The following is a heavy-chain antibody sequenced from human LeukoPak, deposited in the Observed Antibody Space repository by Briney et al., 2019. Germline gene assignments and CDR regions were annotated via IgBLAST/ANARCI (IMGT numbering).Heavy chain of an antibody. CDR2: ISSSSSYI. D-gene: IGHD5-12*01. CDR3: ARGVGYSGYDPDY. CDR1: GFTFSSYS. V-gene: IGHV3-21*01. Sequence: PGGSLRLSCAASGFTFSSYSMNWVRQAPGKGLEWVSSISSSSSYIYYADSVKGRFTISRDNAKNSLCLQMNSLRAEDTAVYYCARGVGYSGYDPDYWGQGTLVTVSS. J-gene: IGHJ4*02.